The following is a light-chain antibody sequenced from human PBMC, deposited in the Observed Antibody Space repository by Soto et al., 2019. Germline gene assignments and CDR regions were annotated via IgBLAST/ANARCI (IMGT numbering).Light chain of an antibody. CDR2: DVT. CDR3: CSYTTSSTPYV. Sequence: QSVLTQPASVSGSPGQSITISCTGASSDVGGYDYVSWYQQHPGKAPKLMIYDVTTRPSGVSNRFSGSKSGNTASLTISGLQAEDGADYYCCSYTTSSTPYVFGTGTKVTVL. V-gene: IGLV2-14*01. CDR1: SSDVGGYDY. J-gene: IGLJ1*01.